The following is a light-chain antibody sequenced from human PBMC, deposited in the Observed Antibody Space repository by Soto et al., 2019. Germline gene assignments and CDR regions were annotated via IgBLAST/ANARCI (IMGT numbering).Light chain of an antibody. J-gene: IGKJ5*01. V-gene: IGKV1-5*01. Sequence: IQLTQTASTVSASVGDEVTITCRASQTISRWLAWYQQKPGRAPKLLIYDASTLESGVPSRFSGSGSETEFTLTISRLQPDDFATYFCHSRAFGQGTRLEIK. CDR3: HSRA. CDR1: QTISRW. CDR2: DAS.